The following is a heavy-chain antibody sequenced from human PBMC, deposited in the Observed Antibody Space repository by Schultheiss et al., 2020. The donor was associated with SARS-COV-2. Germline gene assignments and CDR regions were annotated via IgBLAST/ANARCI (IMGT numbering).Heavy chain of an antibody. CDR2: ISYDGSNK. CDR1: GFTFSGSA. J-gene: IGHJ6*02. D-gene: IGHD1-20*01. Sequence: GESLKISCAASGFTFSGSAMHWVRQAPGKGLEWVAVISYDGSNKYYADSVKGRFTISRDNSKNTLYLQMNSLRAEDTAVYYCAREYNWNDEGGYYYYGMDVWGQGSTVTVSS. V-gene: IGHV3-33*05. CDR3: AREYNWNDEGGYYYYGMDV.